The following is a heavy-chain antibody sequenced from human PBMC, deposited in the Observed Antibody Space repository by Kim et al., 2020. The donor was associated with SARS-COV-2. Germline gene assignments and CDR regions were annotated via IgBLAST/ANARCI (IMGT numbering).Heavy chain of an antibody. J-gene: IGHJ5*02. CDR1: GYGFINYW. Sequence: GESLKISCKGSGYGFINYWISWMRQMPGKGLEWMGRIDPSDSYTNYSPSFQGHVTISADKSVSTAYLQWSSLKASDTAMYYCARHWFGDSNNWFDPWGQGTLVTVSS. D-gene: IGHD3-10*01. CDR3: ARHWFGDSNNWFDP. V-gene: IGHV5-10-1*01. CDR2: IDPSDSYT.